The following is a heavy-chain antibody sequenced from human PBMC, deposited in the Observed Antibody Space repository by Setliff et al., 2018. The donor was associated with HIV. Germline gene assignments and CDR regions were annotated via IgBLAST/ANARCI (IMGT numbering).Heavy chain of an antibody. Sequence: GASVKVSCKAFGYTFSTNAIHWVRQAPGQRLEWMGYINAGDDNTRYSEKFQGRVTITRDTSANTAYMELSSLRSEDTAVYYCARRDGYSYGFYFDYWGQGTLVTVSS. J-gene: IGHJ4*02. D-gene: IGHD5-18*01. CDR3: ARRDGYSYGFYFDY. CDR2: INAGDDNT. V-gene: IGHV1-3*01. CDR1: GYTFSTNA.